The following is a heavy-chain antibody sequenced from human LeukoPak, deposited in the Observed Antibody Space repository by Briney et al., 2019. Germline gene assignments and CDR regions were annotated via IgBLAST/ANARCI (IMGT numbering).Heavy chain of an antibody. CDR1: GFAVSNNY. Sequence: GGSLRLSCAASGFAVSNNYLSWVRQAPGKGLEGVSVIYTSGSTFYADSVKGRFTISRDNSKNTLYLQMNNLRAEDTAVYYCAKGGSSWYRWFDPWGQGTLVTVSS. CDR3: AKGGSSWYRWFDP. V-gene: IGHV3-53*01. D-gene: IGHD6-13*01. CDR2: IYTSGST. J-gene: IGHJ5*02.